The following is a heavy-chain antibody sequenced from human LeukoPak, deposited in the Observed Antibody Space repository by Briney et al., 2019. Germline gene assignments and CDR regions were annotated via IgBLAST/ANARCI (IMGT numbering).Heavy chain of an antibody. Sequence: SVRVSCKASGGTFSSYAISWVRQAPGQGLEWMGRIIPIFGTANYAQKFQGRVTITTDESTSTAYMELSSLRSEDTAVYYCARGRLDYYDSSGYYPPDYWGQGTLVTVSS. D-gene: IGHD3-22*01. J-gene: IGHJ4*02. V-gene: IGHV1-69*05. CDR1: GGTFSSYA. CDR2: IIPIFGTA. CDR3: ARGRLDYYDSSGYYPPDY.